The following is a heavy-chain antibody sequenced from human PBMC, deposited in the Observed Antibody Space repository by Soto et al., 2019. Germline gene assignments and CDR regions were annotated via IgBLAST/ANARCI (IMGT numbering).Heavy chain of an antibody. CDR3: ARAYCSGGSCYSGFSYYYVMDV. Sequence: ASVKVSCKASGGTFSSYAISWVRQAPGQGLEWMGGIIPIFGTANYAQKFQGRVTITADESTSTAYMELSSLRSEDTAVYYCARAYCSGGSCYSGFSYYYVMDVSGQGTTVTFSS. CDR2: IIPIFGTA. CDR1: GGTFSSYA. V-gene: IGHV1-69*13. D-gene: IGHD2-15*01. J-gene: IGHJ6*02.